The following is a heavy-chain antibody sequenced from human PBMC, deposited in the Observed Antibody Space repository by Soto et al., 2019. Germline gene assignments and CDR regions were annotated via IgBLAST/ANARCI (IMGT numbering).Heavy chain of an antibody. D-gene: IGHD6-13*01. CDR2: INHSGST. V-gene: IGHV4-34*01. J-gene: IGHJ4*02. CDR3: AKYRRTEAEGFTLDY. CDR1: CGSFSGYY. Sequence: SETLSLTCAVYCGSFSGYYWSWIRQPPGKGLEWIGEINHSGSTNYNPSLKSRVTISVDTSKNQFSLKLSSVTAADTAVYYCAKYRRTEAEGFTLDYWGRGTLVTVSS.